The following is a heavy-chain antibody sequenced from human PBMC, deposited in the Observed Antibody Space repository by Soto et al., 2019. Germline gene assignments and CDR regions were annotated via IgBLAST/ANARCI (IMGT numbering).Heavy chain of an antibody. D-gene: IGHD1-26*01. CDR1: GGSVSSDSYY. CDR2: IYNSGST. V-gene: IGHV4-61*01. CDR3: ARVKRELLRVDY. Sequence: SETLSLTCTVSGGSVSSDSYYWSWIRQPPGKGLEWIGYIYNSGSTNYNPSLKSRVTISVDTSKNQFSLKLSSVTAADTAVYYCARVKRELLRVDYWGQGTLVTVSS. J-gene: IGHJ4*02.